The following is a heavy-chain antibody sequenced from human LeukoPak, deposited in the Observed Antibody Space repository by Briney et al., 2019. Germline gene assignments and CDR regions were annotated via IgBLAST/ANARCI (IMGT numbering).Heavy chain of an antibody. CDR2: ISGNGGST. Sequence: PGGSLRLSCAASGLAFSSYAMTWVRQAPGKGLEWVSSISGNGGSTYYTDSVKGRFTISRDNSKNTLYLQMNSLRAEDTAAYYCAKDLRVIVVTYYMDVWGKGTTVTVSS. CDR3: AKDLRVIVVTYYMDV. J-gene: IGHJ6*03. CDR1: GLAFSSYA. D-gene: IGHD2-2*01. V-gene: IGHV3-23*01.